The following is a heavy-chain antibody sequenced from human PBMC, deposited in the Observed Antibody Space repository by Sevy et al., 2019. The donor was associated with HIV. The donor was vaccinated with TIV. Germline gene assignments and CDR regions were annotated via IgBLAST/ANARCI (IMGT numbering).Heavy chain of an antibody. CDR1: GFTLSNYD. J-gene: IGHJ4*02. Sequence: GGSLRLSCIESGFTLSNYDILWVRQAAGKGLEWVAFIQYDGSIQYYADSVKGRFTISRDNSKNTLYLQMNSLRPEDTAIYYCAKRGSKSGYALGYWGQGTLVTVSS. CDR3: AKRGSKSGYALGY. CDR2: IQYDGSIQ. D-gene: IGHD5-12*01. V-gene: IGHV3-30*02.